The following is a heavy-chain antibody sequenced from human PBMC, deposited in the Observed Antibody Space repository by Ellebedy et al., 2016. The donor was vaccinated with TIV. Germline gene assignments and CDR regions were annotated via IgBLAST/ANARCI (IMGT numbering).Heavy chain of an antibody. CDR2: ISSSGRII. Sequence: GESLKISCAASGFTFSNYEMNWVRQAPGKGLEWVSYISSSGRIIDYADSVKGRFTVSRDNAKNSLYLQMNSLRAEDTAVYYCATQSEGYWGQGTLVTVSS. CDR1: GFTFSNYE. CDR3: ATQSEGY. J-gene: IGHJ4*02. V-gene: IGHV3-48*03.